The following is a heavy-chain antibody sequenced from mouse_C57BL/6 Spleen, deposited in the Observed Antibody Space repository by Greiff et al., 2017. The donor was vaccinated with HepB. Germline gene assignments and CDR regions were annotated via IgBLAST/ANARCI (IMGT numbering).Heavy chain of an antibody. V-gene: IGHV1-19*01. CDR3: ARGPLYGSSSWFAY. D-gene: IGHD1-1*01. CDR1: GYTFTDYY. CDR2: INPYNGGT. J-gene: IGHJ3*01. Sequence: EVQLQQSGPVLVKPGASVKMSCKASGYTFTDYYMNWVKQSHGKSLEWIGVINPYNGGTSYNQKFKGKATLTVDKSSSTAYMELNSLTSEDSAVYYCARGPLYGSSSWFAYWGQGTLVTVSA.